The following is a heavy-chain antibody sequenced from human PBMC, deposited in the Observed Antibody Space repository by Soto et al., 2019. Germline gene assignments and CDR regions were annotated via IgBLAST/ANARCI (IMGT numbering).Heavy chain of an antibody. V-gene: IGHV1-18*04. Sequence: GPPVKVSCKASGYTFTSYGISWVRQAPGQGLEWMGWISAYNGNTNYAQKLQGRVTMATDTSTSTAYMELRSLRSDDTAVYYCAREGAAAGKGWFDPWGQGTLVTVSS. J-gene: IGHJ5*02. CDR2: ISAYNGNT. CDR1: GYTFTSYG. CDR3: AREGAAAGKGWFDP. D-gene: IGHD6-13*01.